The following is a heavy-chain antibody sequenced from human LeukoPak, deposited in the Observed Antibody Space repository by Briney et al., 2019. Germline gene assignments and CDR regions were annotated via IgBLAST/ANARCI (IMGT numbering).Heavy chain of an antibody. Sequence: GGSLRLSCAASGFTVSSNYMSWVRQAPGKGLEWVSVIYSGGSTNYADSVKGRFTISRDNSKNTLYLQMISLGAEDTAVYYCTRGNFDYWGQGTLVTVSS. V-gene: IGHV3-53*01. CDR1: GFTVSSNY. CDR3: TRGNFDY. J-gene: IGHJ4*02. CDR2: IYSGGST.